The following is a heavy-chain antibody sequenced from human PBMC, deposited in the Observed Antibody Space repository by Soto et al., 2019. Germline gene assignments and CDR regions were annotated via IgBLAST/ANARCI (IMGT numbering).Heavy chain of an antibody. D-gene: IGHD6-19*01. CDR1: GGSINFYY. CDR2: IYYSANT. Sequence: SETLSLTCTVSGGSINFYYWGWIRQAPAKRLERMGYIYYSANTTNTGSPKSCAGRSVDTTNKQFSLKLSSVTSADTAVLDSAKSQWLTRGAFMDVWGPGTTVTVSS. V-gene: IGHV4-59*01. CDR3: AKSQWLTRGAFMDV. J-gene: IGHJ6*02.